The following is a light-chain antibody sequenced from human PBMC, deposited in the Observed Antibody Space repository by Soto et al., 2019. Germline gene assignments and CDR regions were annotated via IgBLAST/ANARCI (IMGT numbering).Light chain of an antibody. CDR3: SSYPMV. CDR1: SSDVGGYNY. Sequence: QSVLTQPASVSGSPGQSITISCTGTSSDVGGYNYVSWYQQHPGKAPKLMIYDVSNRPSGVSNRFSGSKSGNTASLTISGLQAEDEADYYCSSYPMVFGGGTQLTVL. J-gene: IGLJ2*01. CDR2: DVS. V-gene: IGLV2-14*01.